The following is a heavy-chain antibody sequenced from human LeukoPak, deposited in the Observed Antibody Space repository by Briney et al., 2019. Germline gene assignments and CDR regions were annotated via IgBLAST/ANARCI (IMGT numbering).Heavy chain of an antibody. D-gene: IGHD3-9*01. V-gene: IGHV3-21*01. CDR3: ARENAGYYPRTFDY. CDR1: GFTFSSYN. J-gene: IGHJ4*02. CDR2: VSSSSTYI. Sequence: PGGSLRLSCAASGFTFSSYNMNWVRQAPGKGLEWVSSVSSSSTYIYYADSVKGRFTISRDNAKNSLYLQVNSLRAEDTSVYYCARENAGYYPRTFDYWGQGTLVTVSS.